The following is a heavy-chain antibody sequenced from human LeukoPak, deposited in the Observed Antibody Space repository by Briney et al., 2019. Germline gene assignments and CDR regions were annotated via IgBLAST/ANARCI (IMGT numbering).Heavy chain of an antibody. CDR3: TRVLEYSYGSPYYYYMDV. V-gene: IGHV3-49*04. D-gene: IGHD5-18*01. CDR1: GFTVSSNY. J-gene: IGHJ6*03. CDR2: IRSKAYGGTT. Sequence: SGGSLRLSCAASGFTVSSNYMSWVRQAPGKGLEWVGFIRSKAYGGTTEYAASVKGRFTISRDDSKSIAYLQMNSLKTEDTAVYYCTRVLEYSYGSPYYYYMDVWGKGTTVTISS.